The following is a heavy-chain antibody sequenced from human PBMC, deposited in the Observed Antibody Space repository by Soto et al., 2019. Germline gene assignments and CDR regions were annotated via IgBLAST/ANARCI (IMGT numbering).Heavy chain of an antibody. J-gene: IGHJ4*02. CDR2: ISHDGSNK. CDR1: GFTFSSYA. V-gene: IGHV3-30-3*01. D-gene: IGHD2-15*01. CDR3: AGDRCSGGSCYLDY. Sequence: QVQLVESGGGVVQPGRSLRLSCAASGFTFSSYAMHWVRQAPGKGLEWLAVISHDGSNKYYADSVKGRFTVSRDNSKNTLYLQMNSLRAEDTAVYYCAGDRCSGGSCYLDYWGQGTLVTVSS.